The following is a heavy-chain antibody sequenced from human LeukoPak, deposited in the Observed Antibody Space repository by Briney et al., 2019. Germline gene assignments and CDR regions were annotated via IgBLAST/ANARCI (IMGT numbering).Heavy chain of an antibody. V-gene: IGHV3-30-3*01. Sequence: GGSLRLSCAASGFTFSSHAMHWVRQAPGKGLEWVALISYDGSNKYYADSVKGRFTISRDNSRNTLYLQMNSLRAEDTAVYYCAKDRGGYSGYDFDYWGQGTLVTVSS. J-gene: IGHJ4*02. CDR3: AKDRGGYSGYDFDY. CDR1: GFTFSSHA. D-gene: IGHD5-12*01. CDR2: ISYDGSNK.